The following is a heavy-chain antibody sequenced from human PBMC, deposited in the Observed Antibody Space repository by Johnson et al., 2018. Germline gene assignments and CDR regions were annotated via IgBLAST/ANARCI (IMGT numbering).Heavy chain of an antibody. J-gene: IGHJ3*02. Sequence: EVQLVESGGGLVQPGRSLRLSCAASGFTFDDYAMHWVRQAPGKGLEWVSGISWNSGSIGYADSVKGRFTISRDNAKNSLYLQMNSLRAEDTALYYCAKDSQIYYARPPNYAFDIWGQGTMVTVSS. V-gene: IGHV3-9*01. CDR3: AKDSQIYYARPPNYAFDI. CDR2: ISWNSGSI. D-gene: IGHD3-22*01. CDR1: GFTFDDYA.